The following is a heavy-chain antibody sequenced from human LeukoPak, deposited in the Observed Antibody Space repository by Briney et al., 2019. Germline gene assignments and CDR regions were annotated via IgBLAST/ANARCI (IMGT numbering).Heavy chain of an antibody. CDR1: GFTFSTYT. V-gene: IGHV3-21*01. D-gene: IGHD2-15*01. CDR3: ARSLRAYCSGGSCSKFDY. CDR2: ITSSSSYI. J-gene: IGHJ4*02. Sequence: GGSLRLSCAASGFTFSTYTMNWVRQAPGKGLDWVSSITSSSSYIYYTDSVKGRFAISRDDAKNSLYLQVNSLRAEDTAVYYCARSLRAYCSGGSCSKFDYWGQGTLVTVSS.